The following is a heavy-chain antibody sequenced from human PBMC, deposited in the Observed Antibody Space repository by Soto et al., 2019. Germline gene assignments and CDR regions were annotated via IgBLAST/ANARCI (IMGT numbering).Heavy chain of an antibody. Sequence: QVQLVQSGAEVKKPGASVKVSCKASGYTFTSYGISWVRQAPGQGLEWMGWISAYNGNTNYAQKLQGRVTMTTDTSTSTAYMELRSPRSDDTAVYYCARLGIQLWSEEGVWFDPWGQGTLVTVSS. CDR2: ISAYNGNT. D-gene: IGHD5-18*01. CDR1: GYTFTSYG. J-gene: IGHJ5*02. V-gene: IGHV1-18*01. CDR3: ARLGIQLWSEEGVWFDP.